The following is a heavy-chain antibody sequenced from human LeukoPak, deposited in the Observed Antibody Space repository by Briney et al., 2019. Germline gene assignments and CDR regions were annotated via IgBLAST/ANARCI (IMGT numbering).Heavy chain of an antibody. CDR3: ARFSGYDDTGHHYLDN. CDR1: GDSISPHY. CDR2: IHYTGNT. J-gene: IGHJ4*02. V-gene: IGHV4-59*08. D-gene: IGHD3-22*01. Sequence: SETLSLTCSVSGDSISPHYWSWIRQPPEKGLEWIGYIHYTGNTNYNPYLKSRVTISVDTSTNQFSLRLSSVTAADTAVYYCARFSGYDDTGHHYLDNWGQGTLVAVSS.